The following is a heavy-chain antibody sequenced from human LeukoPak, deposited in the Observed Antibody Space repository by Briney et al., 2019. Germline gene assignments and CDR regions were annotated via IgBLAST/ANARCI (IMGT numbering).Heavy chain of an antibody. CDR3: VKLTSGSSSYPF. J-gene: IGHJ4*02. Sequence: GGPLRLSCSASGFTFSSHAMHWVRQAPGKGLEFVSSISGDGLTTYYSDSVKGRFTISRDNSDKVVYLQVSGLRTDDTASYFCVKLTSGSSSYPFWGQGTLVTVPS. V-gene: IGHV3-64D*06. D-gene: IGHD1-26*01. CDR1: GFTFSSHA. CDR2: ISGDGLTT.